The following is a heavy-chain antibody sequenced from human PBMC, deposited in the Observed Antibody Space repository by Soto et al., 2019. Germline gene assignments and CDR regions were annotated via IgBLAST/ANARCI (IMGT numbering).Heavy chain of an antibody. V-gene: IGHV1-3*01. CDR2: INAGNGNT. D-gene: IGHD6-6*01. J-gene: IGHJ4*02. Sequence: ASVKVSCKASGYTFTSYAMHWVRQAPGQRLEWMGWINAGNGNTKYSQKFQGRVTITRDTSASTAYMELSSLRSEDTAVYYCARDSFSIAAPDYWGQGTLVTVSS. CDR3: ARDSFSIAAPDY. CDR1: GYTFTSYA.